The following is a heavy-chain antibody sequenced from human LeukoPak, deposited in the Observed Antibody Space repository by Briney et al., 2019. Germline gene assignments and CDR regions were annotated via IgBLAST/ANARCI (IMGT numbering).Heavy chain of an antibody. J-gene: IGHJ3*02. CDR2: INPNSGGT. V-gene: IGHV1-2*06. CDR3: ASWVDTAMVYHDAFGI. D-gene: IGHD5-18*01. Sequence: ASVKVSCKASGYTFTGYYMHWVRRAPGQGLEWMGRINPNSGGTNYAQKFQGRVTMTRDTSISTAYMELSRLRSDDTAVYYCASWVDTAMVYHDAFGIWGQGTMVTVSS. CDR1: GYTFTGYY.